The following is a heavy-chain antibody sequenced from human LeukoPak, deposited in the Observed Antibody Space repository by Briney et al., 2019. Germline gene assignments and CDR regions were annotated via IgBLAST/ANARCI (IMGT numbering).Heavy chain of an antibody. CDR2: IHNSGRT. D-gene: IGHD1-14*01. J-gene: IGHJ4*02. CDR1: GGSVSSYY. CDR3: ARHGTISSESYFDY. Sequence: QTSETLSLTCSVPGGSVSSYYWSWIRQSPGKGLEWIGYIHNSGRTNYNPSLKSRVTGFVDTSKNQVSLRLSSVTAADTAVYYCARHGTISSESYFDYWGQGALVTVSS. V-gene: IGHV4-59*08.